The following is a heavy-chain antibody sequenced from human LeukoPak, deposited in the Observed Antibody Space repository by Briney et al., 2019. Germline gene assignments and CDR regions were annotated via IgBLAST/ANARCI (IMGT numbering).Heavy chain of an antibody. Sequence: GGSLRLSCAASGFTFSTYWMTWVRQAPGKGLEWVANIKPDGSQIYYVDSVKGRFTISRDNAKNSLYLQMNSLRAEDTAVYYCAKRRGLELLYYYYMDVWGKGTTVTVSS. J-gene: IGHJ6*03. CDR1: GFTFSTYW. D-gene: IGHD1-7*01. V-gene: IGHV3-7*03. CDR2: IKPDGSQI. CDR3: AKRRGLELLYYYYMDV.